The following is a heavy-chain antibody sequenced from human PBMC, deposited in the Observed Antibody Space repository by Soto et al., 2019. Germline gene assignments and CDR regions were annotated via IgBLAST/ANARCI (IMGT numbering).Heavy chain of an antibody. V-gene: IGHV5-51*01. CDR2: IYPGDSDT. Sequence: GESLKISCKGSGYSFTSYWIGWVRQMPGKGLEWMGIIYPGDSDTRYSPSFQGQVTISADKSISTAYLQWSSLKASDTAMYYCASSYCSGGSCYSNWFDPWGQGTLVTVSA. D-gene: IGHD2-15*01. CDR3: ASSYCSGGSCYSNWFDP. J-gene: IGHJ5*02. CDR1: GYSFTSYW.